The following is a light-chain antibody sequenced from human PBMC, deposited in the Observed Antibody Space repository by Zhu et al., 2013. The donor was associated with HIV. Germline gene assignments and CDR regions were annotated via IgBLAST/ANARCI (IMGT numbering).Light chain of an antibody. CDR2: EVT. V-gene: IGLV2-14*01. CDR3: QSYDSSILV. Sequence: QSALTQPASVSGSPGQSITISCTGTSSDVGGYNYVSWYQQHPGKAPKLMIYEVTNRPSGVPDRFSGSIDSSSNSASLTISGLKTEDEADYYCQSYDSSILVFGGGTKLTVL. J-gene: IGLJ3*02. CDR1: SSDVGGYNY.